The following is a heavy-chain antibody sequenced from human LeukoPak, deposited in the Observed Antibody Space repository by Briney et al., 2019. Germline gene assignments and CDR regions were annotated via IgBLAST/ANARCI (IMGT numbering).Heavy chain of an antibody. CDR3: AKGSYYDSSGSFYFDY. V-gene: IGHV3-23*01. Sequence: GGFLRLSCAASVLTFSSYTMSWVRQAPWKGLEWVLGISGSGDNTYYADSVKGRFTISRDNSKNTLYVQVNSLGTEDTAAYYCAKGSYYDSSGSFYFDYWGQGTLVTVSS. CDR2: ISGSGDNT. D-gene: IGHD3-22*01. CDR1: VLTFSSYT. J-gene: IGHJ4*02.